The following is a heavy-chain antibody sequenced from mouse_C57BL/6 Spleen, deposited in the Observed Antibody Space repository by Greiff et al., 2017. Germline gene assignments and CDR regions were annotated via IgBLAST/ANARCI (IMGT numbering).Heavy chain of an antibody. CDR3: ARKSSGYAMDY. D-gene: IGHD3-2*02. CDR1: GYTFTSYW. V-gene: IGHV1-69*01. CDR2: IDPSDSYT. Sequence: QVQLQQPGAELVMPGASVELSCKASGYTFTSYWMHWVKQRPGQGLEWIGEIDPSDSYTNYNQKFKGKSTLTVDKSSSTAYMQLSSLTSEDSAVYYCARKSSGYAMDYWGQGTSVTVSS. J-gene: IGHJ4*01.